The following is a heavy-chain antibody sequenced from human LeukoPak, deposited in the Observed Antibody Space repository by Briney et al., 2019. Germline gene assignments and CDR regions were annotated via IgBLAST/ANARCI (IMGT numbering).Heavy chain of an antibody. Sequence: GESLKISCQGSGYKFTNYWIVWVRQIPGKGLEWMGIIYPNDSNTRYSPSFQGQVTISVDKSFSTAYLQWNSLKASDTAMYYCALQPGYCSSASCSHFDFWGQGTLLTVSS. CDR2: IYPNDSNT. D-gene: IGHD2-2*01. V-gene: IGHV5-51*01. J-gene: IGHJ4*02. CDR1: GYKFTNYW. CDR3: ALQPGYCSSASCSHFDF.